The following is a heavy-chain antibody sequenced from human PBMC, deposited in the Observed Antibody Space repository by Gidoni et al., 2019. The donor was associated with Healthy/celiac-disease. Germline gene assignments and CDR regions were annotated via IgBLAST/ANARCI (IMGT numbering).Heavy chain of an antibody. CDR3: AKYSDSGLSVVPDY. CDR2: ISWNSGSL. J-gene: IGHJ4*02. D-gene: IGHD2-15*01. Sequence: EVQQVESGVGLVQSGGCLGLSCAASGLSFGDYAMHCVRQAPGKGLECVSGISWNSGSLGYADSLKGRFTISRDNAKISLYLQINILSAEDTAFYYRAKYSDSGLSVVPDYWGQATLVTVSS. CDR1: GLSFGDYA. V-gene: IGHV3-9*01.